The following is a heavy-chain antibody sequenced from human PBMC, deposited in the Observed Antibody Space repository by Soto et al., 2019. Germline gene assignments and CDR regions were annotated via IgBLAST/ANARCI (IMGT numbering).Heavy chain of an antibody. J-gene: IGHJ5*02. D-gene: IGHD6-19*01. CDR1: GGTFSSYA. V-gene: IGHV1-69*12. CDR2: IIPIFGTA. Sequence: QVQLVQSGAEVKKPGSSVKVSCKASGGTFSSYAISWVRQAPGQGLEWMGGIIPIFGTANYAQKFQGRVRITAEESTSTAYMELSSLRSEDTAVYYCARSIAVAGTFDWFDPWGQGTLVTVSS. CDR3: ARSIAVAGTFDWFDP.